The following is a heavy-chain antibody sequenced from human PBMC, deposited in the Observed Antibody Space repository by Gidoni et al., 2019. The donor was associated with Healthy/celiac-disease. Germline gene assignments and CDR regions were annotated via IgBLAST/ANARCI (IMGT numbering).Heavy chain of an antibody. CDR2: INAGNGNT. CDR1: GYTFTSYA. Sequence: QVQLVQSGAEVKKPGASVKVSCKASGYTFTSYAMQWVRQAPAQRLEWMGWINAGNGNTKYSQKFQGRVTITRDTSASTAYMELSSLRSEDTAVYYCARWGSTVNNWFDPWGQGTLVTVSS. D-gene: IGHD4-4*01. J-gene: IGHJ5*02. V-gene: IGHV1-3*01. CDR3: ARWGSTVNNWFDP.